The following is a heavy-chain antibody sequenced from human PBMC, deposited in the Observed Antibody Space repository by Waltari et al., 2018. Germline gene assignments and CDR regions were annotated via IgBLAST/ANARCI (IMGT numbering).Heavy chain of an antibody. J-gene: IGHJ3*02. D-gene: IGHD5-12*01. Sequence: QVQLQESGPGLVKPSETLSLTCTVYGGSICSHYWSWIRQPPGKGLEWIGYIYYSGSTNYNPSRKSRVTISVDTSKNQFSLKLSSVTAADTAVYYCARWASGYDYPFDIWGQGTMVTVSS. V-gene: IGHV4-59*11. CDR2: IYYSGST. CDR3: ARWASGYDYPFDI. CDR1: GGSICSHY.